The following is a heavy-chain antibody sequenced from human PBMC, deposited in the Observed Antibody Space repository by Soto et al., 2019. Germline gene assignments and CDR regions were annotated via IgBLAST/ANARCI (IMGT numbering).Heavy chain of an antibody. Sequence: ASVKVSCKASGYTFTGYYMHWVRQAPGQGLEWMGWINPNSGGTNYAQKFQGWVTMTRDTSISTAYMELSSLRSEDTAVYYCARDRLGWLQLFDFWGQGTLVTVSS. CDR2: INPNSGGT. V-gene: IGHV1-2*04. CDR3: ARDRLGWLQLFDF. CDR1: GYTFTGYY. J-gene: IGHJ4*02. D-gene: IGHD5-12*01.